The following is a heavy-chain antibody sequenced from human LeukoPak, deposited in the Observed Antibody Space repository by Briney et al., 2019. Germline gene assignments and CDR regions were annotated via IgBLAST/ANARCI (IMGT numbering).Heavy chain of an antibody. CDR2: IYHSGST. CDR1: GYSISSGYY. V-gene: IGHV4-38-2*02. Sequence: SETLSLTSTVSGYSISSGYYWGWIRQPPGKGLEWIGSIYHSGSTYYNPSLKSRVTISVDTSKNQFSLKLSSVTAADTAVYYCARALRRELRLHDYWGQGTLVTVYS. CDR3: ARALRRELRLHDY. J-gene: IGHJ4*02. D-gene: IGHD1-26*01.